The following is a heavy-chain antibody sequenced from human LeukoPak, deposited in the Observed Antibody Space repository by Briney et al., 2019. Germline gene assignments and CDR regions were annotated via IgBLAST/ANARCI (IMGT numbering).Heavy chain of an antibody. V-gene: IGHV3-64D*06. CDR1: GFTFSSYA. Sequence: GGSLRLSCSASGFTFSSYAMHWVRRAPGKGLEYVSAISSNGGSTYYADSVKGRFTISRDNSKNTLYLQMSSLRAEDTAVYYCVRGDIVATIYGDYWGQGTLVTVSS. J-gene: IGHJ4*02. D-gene: IGHD5-12*01. CDR3: VRGDIVATIYGDY. CDR2: ISSNGGST.